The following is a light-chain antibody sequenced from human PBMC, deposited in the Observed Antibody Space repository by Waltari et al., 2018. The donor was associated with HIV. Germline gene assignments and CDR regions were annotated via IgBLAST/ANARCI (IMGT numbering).Light chain of an antibody. CDR2: RAS. CDR3: QQYNAYPWT. V-gene: IGKV1-5*03. J-gene: IGKJ1*01. CDR1: ENIGNW. Sequence: DIEMTQSPFTLSASVGDTVTITCRASENIGNWLAWYQIKPGKAPDLLIYRASTLKSGVPSRFSGRGSGTEFALTVRGLQPDDFGTFFCQQYNAYPWTFGQGTRVDLK.